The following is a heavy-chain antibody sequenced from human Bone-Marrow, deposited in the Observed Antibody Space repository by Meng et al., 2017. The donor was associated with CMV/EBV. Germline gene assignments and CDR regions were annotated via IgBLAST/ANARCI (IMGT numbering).Heavy chain of an antibody. Sequence: GESLKISCATSGFTFSSYAMHWVRQAPGKGLKWVSGISGSGETTYYVDSVKGRFTISRVNSKNTLYLQMHSLRAEDTAVYYCARRSWDAFDIWGQGTMVTVSS. CDR3: ARRSWDAFDI. CDR1: GFTFSSYA. D-gene: IGHD3-16*02. CDR2: ISGSGETT. J-gene: IGHJ3*02. V-gene: IGHV3-23*01.